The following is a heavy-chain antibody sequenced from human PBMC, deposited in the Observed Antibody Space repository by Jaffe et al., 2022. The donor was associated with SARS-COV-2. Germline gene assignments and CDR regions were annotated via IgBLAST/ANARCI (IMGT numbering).Heavy chain of an antibody. Sequence: QVRLVQSGAEVKKPGASVKVSCRASGYTFTKYGISWVRQAPGQGLEWMGWISGYSGNTNYAEKFLGRVTMTTDISTNTAYMEVRSLRSDDTAVYNCARDPGYCSGGSCYPLAPHYFDYWGQGTLVTVSS. D-gene: IGHD2-15*01. CDR1: GYTFTKYG. CDR3: ARDPGYCSGGSCYPLAPHYFDY. J-gene: IGHJ4*02. V-gene: IGHV1-18*01. CDR2: ISGYSGNT.